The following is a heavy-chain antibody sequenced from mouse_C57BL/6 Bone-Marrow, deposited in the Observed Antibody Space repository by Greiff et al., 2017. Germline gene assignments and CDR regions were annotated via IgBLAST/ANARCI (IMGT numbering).Heavy chain of an antibody. V-gene: IGHV1-64*01. CDR3: AMGTTVVATDC. J-gene: IGHJ2*01. D-gene: IGHD1-1*01. CDR1: GYTFTSYW. Sequence: QVQLKQSGAELVKPGASVTLSCKASGYTFTSYWMHWVKQRPGQGLEWIGMIHPNSGSTNYNEKFKSKATQTVDKSSSTAYIQLSSLTSEDSAVYYGAMGTTVVATDCWGQGTTLTDAS. CDR2: IHPNSGST.